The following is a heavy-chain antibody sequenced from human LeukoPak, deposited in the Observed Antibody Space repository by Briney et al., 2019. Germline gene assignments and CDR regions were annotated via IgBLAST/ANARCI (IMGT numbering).Heavy chain of an antibody. V-gene: IGHV4-59*01. Sequence: SETLSLTCTVSGGSINNYYWSWIRQSPGKGLEWIGYIYYSGSTNYNPSLKSRVTISVDTSKNQFSLKLTSVTAADTAVYYCARTTEGGYTYGYFYYYYMDVWGKGTTVTISS. D-gene: IGHD5-18*01. CDR2: IYYSGST. J-gene: IGHJ6*03. CDR3: ARTTEGGYTYGYFYYYYMDV. CDR1: GGSINNYY.